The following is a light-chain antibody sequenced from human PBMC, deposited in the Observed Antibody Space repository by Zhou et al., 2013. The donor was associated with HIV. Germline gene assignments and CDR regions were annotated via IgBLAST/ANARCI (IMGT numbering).Light chain of an antibody. CDR2: KAS. Sequence: DIQMTQSPSTLSASVGDRVTITCRASQSISTWLAWYQQKPGKAPKVLIYKASTLESGVPSRFSGSGSGTEFTLTISSLQPDDFATYYCQQYNSYSTTFGQGTKGGNQT. CDR3: QQYNSYSTT. J-gene: IGKJ1*01. CDR1: QSISTW. V-gene: IGKV1-5*03.